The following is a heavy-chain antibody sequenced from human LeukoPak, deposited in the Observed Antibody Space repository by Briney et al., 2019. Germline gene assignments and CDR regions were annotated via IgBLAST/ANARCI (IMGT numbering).Heavy chain of an antibody. CDR1: GFTVSSNY. CDR3: AKDPLDSSGWYDAFDI. V-gene: IGHV3-53*01. Sequence: GGSLRLSCAASGFTVSSNYMSWIRQAPGKGLEWVSVIYSGGSTYYADSVKGRFTISRDNSKNTLYLQMNSLRAEDTAVYYCAKDPLDSSGWYDAFDIWGQGTMVTVSS. CDR2: IYSGGST. D-gene: IGHD6-19*01. J-gene: IGHJ3*02.